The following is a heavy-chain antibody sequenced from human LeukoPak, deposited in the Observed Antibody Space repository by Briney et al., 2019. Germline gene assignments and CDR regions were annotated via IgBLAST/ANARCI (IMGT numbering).Heavy chain of an antibody. Sequence: SETLSLTCTVSGGSISSHYWSWIRQPPGKGLEWIGYNYYSGSTNYNPSLKSRVTISVDTSKNQFSLKLSSVTAADTAVYYCARGYDCSSTSCFGHYLDYWGQGTLVTVSS. V-gene: IGHV4-59*11. D-gene: IGHD2-2*01. CDR1: GGSISSHY. CDR3: ARGYDCSSTSCFGHYLDY. J-gene: IGHJ4*02. CDR2: NYYSGST.